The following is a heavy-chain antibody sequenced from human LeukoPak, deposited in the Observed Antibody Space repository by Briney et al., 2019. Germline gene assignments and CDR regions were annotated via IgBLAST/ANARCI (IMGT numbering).Heavy chain of an antibody. D-gene: IGHD3-16*01. CDR2: ITDSGNTI. Sequence: GGSLRLSCAASGFTFISYEMNWVRQAPGKGLEWVSYITDSGNTIHYADSVKGRFTISRDNAKNSLYLQMNSLRAEDTAVYYCAKIIGLAGGGVDVWGQGTPGTGFS. V-gene: IGHV3-48*03. J-gene: IGHJ6*02. CDR1: GFTFISYE. CDR3: AKIIGLAGGGVDV.